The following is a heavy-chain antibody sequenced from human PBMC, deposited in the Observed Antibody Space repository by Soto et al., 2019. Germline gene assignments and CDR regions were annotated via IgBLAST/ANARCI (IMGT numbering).Heavy chain of an antibody. V-gene: IGHV5-51*01. CDR1: EYSFSTYW. J-gene: IGHJ6*02. CDR2: IYPGDSDT. D-gene: IGHD3-3*01. Sequence: GESLKISSKGSEYSFSTYWIAWVRQMPGKGLEWMGVIYPGDSDTRYSPSFQGQVTISADKSISTAHLQWSSLKASDTAMYYCARQIXHYDSWSNEYYYYGLDVWGQGTTVTVSS. CDR3: ARQIXHYDSWSNEYYYYGLDV.